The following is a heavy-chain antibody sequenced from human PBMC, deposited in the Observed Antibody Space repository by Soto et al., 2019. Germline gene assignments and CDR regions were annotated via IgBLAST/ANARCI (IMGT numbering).Heavy chain of an antibody. CDR1: GDTFTSCC. Sequence: GSVKVSCKASGDTFTSCCISGVRRAPGQGREGRGWISAYNGNTNSARKLQGRVPMTTDTSTITAYMELRSLRSHATAVYYCARSSVMITFAATTGFDSWAQGTLVPVSS. V-gene: IGHV1-18*01. CDR2: ISAYNGNT. D-gene: IGHD3-16*01. CDR3: ARSSVMITFAATTGFDS. J-gene: IGHJ4*02.